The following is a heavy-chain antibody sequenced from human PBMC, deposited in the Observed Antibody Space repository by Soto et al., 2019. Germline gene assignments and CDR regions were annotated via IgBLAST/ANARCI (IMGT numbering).Heavy chain of an antibody. CDR1: GGSLSSSSYY. CDR3: ARLSYYDSSGYYLDY. J-gene: IGHJ4*02. D-gene: IGHD3-22*01. Sequence: SATLSLNCTVSGGSLSSSSYYWGWIRQPPGKGLEWIGSIYYSGSTYYNPSLKSRVTISVDTSKNQFSLKLSSVTAADTAVYYCARLSYYDSSGYYLDYWGQGTLVTVS. CDR2: IYYSGST. V-gene: IGHV4-39*01.